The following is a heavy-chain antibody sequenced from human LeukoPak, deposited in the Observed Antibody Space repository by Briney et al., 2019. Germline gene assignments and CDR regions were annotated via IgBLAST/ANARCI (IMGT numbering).Heavy chain of an antibody. D-gene: IGHD3-22*01. J-gene: IGHJ5*02. V-gene: IGHV1-8*02. Sequence: ASVKVSCKASGYTFTGYYMHWVRQATGQGLEWMGWMNPNSGNTGYAQKFQGRVTMTRNTSISTAYMELSSLRSEDTAVYYCARVGDSSGYYRYWFDPWGQGTLVTVSS. CDR1: GYTFTGYY. CDR3: ARVGDSSGYYRYWFDP. CDR2: MNPNSGNT.